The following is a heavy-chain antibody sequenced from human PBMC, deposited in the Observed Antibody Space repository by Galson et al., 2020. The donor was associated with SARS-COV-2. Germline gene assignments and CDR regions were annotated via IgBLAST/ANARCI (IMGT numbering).Heavy chain of an antibody. D-gene: IGHD3-22*01. CDR1: GHTFNTYG. V-gene: IGHV1-18*01. Sequence: ASVKVSCKSSGHTFNTYGISWVRQAPGQGLEWMGWISADNGNTNYAQKFRDRFTMTQDTTTSTAYMELRSLRSDDTAIYYCAREVNLDLDYWGLGTLVTVSS. CDR2: ISADNGNT. J-gene: IGHJ4*02. CDR3: AREVNLDLDY.